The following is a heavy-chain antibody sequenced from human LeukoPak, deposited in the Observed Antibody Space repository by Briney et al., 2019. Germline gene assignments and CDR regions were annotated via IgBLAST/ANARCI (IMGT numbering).Heavy chain of an antibody. CDR3: ARGSLIAVAGYDY. V-gene: IGHV4-39*07. J-gene: IGHJ4*02. CDR1: GGSISSSSYY. CDR2: IYYSGST. Sequence: ASETPSLTCTVSGGSISSSSYYWGWIRQPPGKGLEWIGSIYYSGSTYYNPSLKSRVTISVDTSKNQFSLKLSSVTAADTAVYYCARGSLIAVAGYDYWGQGTLVTVSS. D-gene: IGHD6-19*01.